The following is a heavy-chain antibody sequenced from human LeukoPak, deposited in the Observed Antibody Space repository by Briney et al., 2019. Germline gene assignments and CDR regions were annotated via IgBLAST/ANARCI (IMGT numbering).Heavy chain of an antibody. Sequence: GGSLRLSCAASGLSFGSYGMHWVRQAPGKGLVWVSRINTDGSRITYADSVKGRFTISRDNAMNTVYLQMNSLRAEDTAVYYCARVLSGSWDWFDPWGQGTLVTVSS. CDR2: INTDGSRI. V-gene: IGHV3-74*01. CDR1: GLSFGSYG. CDR3: ARVLSGSWDWFDP. J-gene: IGHJ5*02. D-gene: IGHD3-22*01.